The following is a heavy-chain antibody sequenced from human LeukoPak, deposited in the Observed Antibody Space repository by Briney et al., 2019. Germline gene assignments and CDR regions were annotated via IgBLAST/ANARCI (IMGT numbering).Heavy chain of an antibody. V-gene: IGHV2-70*11. CDR2: IDWDDDK. CDR3: ARAFPTVTTFDY. Sequence: SGPALVKPTQTLTLTCTFSGFSLGTSGMCVSWIRQPPGKALEWLARIDWDDDKYYSTSLQTRLTISKDTSKNQVVLTKTNMDPVDTATYYCARAFPTVTTFDYWGQGTLVTVSS. CDR1: GFSLGTSGMC. D-gene: IGHD4-17*01. J-gene: IGHJ4*02.